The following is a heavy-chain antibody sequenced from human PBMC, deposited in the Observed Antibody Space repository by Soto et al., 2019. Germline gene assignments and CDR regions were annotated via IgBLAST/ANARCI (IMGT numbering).Heavy chain of an antibody. CDR3: ARDHGNWFDP. Sequence: KPGGSLRLSCAASGFTLSDYYMSWIRQAPGKGLEWVSYISGSGNTISYADSVKGRFTISRDNANNSLYLQMRSLTADDTAIYYCARDHGNWFDPWGQGTLVTVSS. J-gene: IGHJ5*02. CDR1: GFTLSDYY. V-gene: IGHV3-11*01. CDR2: ISGSGNTI.